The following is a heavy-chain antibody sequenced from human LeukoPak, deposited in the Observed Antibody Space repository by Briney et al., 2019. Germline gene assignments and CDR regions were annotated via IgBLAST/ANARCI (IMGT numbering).Heavy chain of an antibody. Sequence: GGSLRLSCAASGFTFSSNYMSWVRQAPGKGLEWVSVIYSSAGTYYADSVKGRFTISRDNSKNTLYLQMNCLRAEDTAVYYCAPTHPSGWTYFDYWGRGTLVTVSS. V-gene: IGHV3-66*01. CDR3: APTHPSGWTYFDY. CDR1: GFTFSSNY. CDR2: IYSSAGT. J-gene: IGHJ4*02. D-gene: IGHD6-19*01.